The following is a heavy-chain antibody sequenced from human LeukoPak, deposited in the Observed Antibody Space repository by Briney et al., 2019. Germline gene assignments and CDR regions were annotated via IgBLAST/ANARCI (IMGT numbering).Heavy chain of an antibody. CDR1: GITFDDYA. CDR3: ARRKGDFRGAFDI. Sequence: GGSLRLSCTASGITFDDYAMHWVRQAPGKGLEWVSGMTWNGGSIGYVDSVKGRFTISRDNAKNSLYLQMSSLRAEDTALYYCARRKGDFRGAFDIWGQGTMVTVSS. V-gene: IGHV3-9*01. J-gene: IGHJ3*02. CDR2: MTWNGGSI. D-gene: IGHD3-10*01.